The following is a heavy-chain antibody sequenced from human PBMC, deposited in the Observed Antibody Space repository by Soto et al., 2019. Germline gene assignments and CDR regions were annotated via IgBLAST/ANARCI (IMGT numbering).Heavy chain of an antibody. D-gene: IGHD4-17*01. CDR2: ITDNGGST. CDR3: AKERATTTAFDY. V-gene: IGHV3-23*01. J-gene: IGHJ4*02. Sequence: EVQLLESGGGLVQAGGPLNPPLPALGSTFSRNGMNWVPQAPGKGLEWGSLITDNGGSTYYADSVKGRFTISRDNTKNTLFLQMNSLRAEDTAVYYCAKERATTTAFDYWGQGALVTVSS. CDR1: GSTFSRNG.